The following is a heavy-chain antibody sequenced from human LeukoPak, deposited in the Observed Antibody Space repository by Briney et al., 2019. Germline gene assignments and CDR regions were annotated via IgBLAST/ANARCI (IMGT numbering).Heavy chain of an antibody. V-gene: IGHV4-59*01. CDR3: ARQARWSGSYKNWFDP. CDR1: GGSISSYY. J-gene: IGHJ5*02. Sequence: SETLSLTCTVSGGSISSYYWSWIRQPPGKGLEWIGYIYYSGSTNYNPSLKSRVTISVDTSKNQSSLKLSSVTAADTAVYYCARQARWSGSYKNWFDPWGQGTLVTVSS. D-gene: IGHD3-10*01. CDR2: IYYSGST.